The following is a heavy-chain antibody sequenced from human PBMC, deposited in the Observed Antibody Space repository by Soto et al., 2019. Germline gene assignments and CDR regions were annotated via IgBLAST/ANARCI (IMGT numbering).Heavy chain of an antibody. CDR1: GYSFTSYW. J-gene: IGHJ6*03. D-gene: IGHD3-3*01. CDR3: ARHEWYYYYMDV. CDR2: IYPGDSDT. V-gene: IGHV5-51*07. Sequence: GGSLRLSCKGSGYSFTSYWIGWVHQMPGKGLEWMGIIYPGDSDTRYSPSFQGQVTISADKSISTAYLQWSSLKASDTAMYYCARHEWYYYYMDVWGKGTTVTVSS.